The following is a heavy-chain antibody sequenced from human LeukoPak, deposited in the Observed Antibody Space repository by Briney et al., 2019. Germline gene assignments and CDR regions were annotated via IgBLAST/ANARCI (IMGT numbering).Heavy chain of an antibody. CDR2: MNPNSGNT. Sequence: ASVKVSCKASGGTFSSYAISWVRQATGQGLEWMGWMNPNSGNTGYAQKFQGRVTMTRNTSISTAYMELSSLRSEDTAVYYCARGPRKSWFDPWGQGTLVTVSS. J-gene: IGHJ5*02. D-gene: IGHD1-14*01. CDR3: ARGPRKSWFDP. CDR1: GGTFSSYA. V-gene: IGHV1-8*02.